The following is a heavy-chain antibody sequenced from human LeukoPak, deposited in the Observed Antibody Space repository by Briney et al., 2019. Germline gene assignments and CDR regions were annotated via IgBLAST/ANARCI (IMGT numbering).Heavy chain of an antibody. Sequence: GGSLRLSCAASGFTFSSYWMSWVRQAPGKGLEWVANIKQDGSEKYYADSVKGRFTISRDSSKNTLYLQMNSLRAEDTAVYYCATQLSPRVWGQGTTVTVSS. D-gene: IGHD1-1*01. V-gene: IGHV3-7*03. CDR2: IKQDGSEK. CDR3: ATQLSPRV. J-gene: IGHJ6*02. CDR1: GFTFSSYW.